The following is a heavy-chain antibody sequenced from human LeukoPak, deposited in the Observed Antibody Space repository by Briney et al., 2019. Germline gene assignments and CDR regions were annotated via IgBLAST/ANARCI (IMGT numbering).Heavy chain of an antibody. D-gene: IGHD6-6*01. CDR2: IIPILGIA. Sequence: SSVKVSCKASGGTFSSYTISWVRQAPGQGLEWMGRIIPILGIANYAQKFQGRVTITADKSKSTAYMELSSLRSEDTAVYYCARDPGDEYSSSSDHWGQGTLVTVSS. CDR3: ARDPGDEYSSSSDH. CDR1: GGTFSSYT. J-gene: IGHJ5*02. V-gene: IGHV1-69*04.